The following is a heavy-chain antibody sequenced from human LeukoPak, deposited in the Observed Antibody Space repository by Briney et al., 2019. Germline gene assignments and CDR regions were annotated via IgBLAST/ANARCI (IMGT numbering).Heavy chain of an antibody. D-gene: IGHD1-26*01. Sequence: GGSLRLSCAASGFIFSSYGMHWVRQAPGKGLEWVAVIWYDGSNKDYVDSVKGRFTISRDNSKNTLYLQMNRLRAEDTAVYYCARERGFSGSYTSDHWGQGTLVTVSS. J-gene: IGHJ4*02. CDR1: GFIFSSYG. CDR2: IWYDGSNK. CDR3: ARERGFSGSYTSDH. V-gene: IGHV3-33*01.